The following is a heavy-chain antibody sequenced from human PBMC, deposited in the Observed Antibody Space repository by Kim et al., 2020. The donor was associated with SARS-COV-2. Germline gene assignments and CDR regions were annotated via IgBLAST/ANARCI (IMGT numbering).Heavy chain of an antibody. CDR3: AKDRFPGSVTAAVPWYFDL. Sequence: GGSLRLSCAASGFTFSSYAMSWVRQAPGKGLEWVSAISGSGGSTYYADSVKGRFTISRDNSKNTLYLQMNSLRAEDTAVYYCAKDRFPGSVTAAVPWYFDLWGHGTLVTVSS. D-gene: IGHD6-13*01. V-gene: IGHV3-23*01. CDR2: ISGSGGST. CDR1: GFTFSSYA. J-gene: IGHJ2*01.